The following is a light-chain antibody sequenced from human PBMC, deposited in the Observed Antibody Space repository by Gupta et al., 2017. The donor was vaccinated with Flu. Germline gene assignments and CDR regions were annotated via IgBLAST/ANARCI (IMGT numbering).Light chain of an antibody. Sequence: TSSDVGNYNYVSWYQQHPGKVPKLMIYEVTDRPSGVSNRFSGSKSGNTASLTISGLQAEDEADYFCASYTITSTRVFGGGTKLTVL. CDR2: EVT. V-gene: IGLV2-14*01. CDR3: ASYTITSTRV. CDR1: SSDVGNYNY. J-gene: IGLJ3*02.